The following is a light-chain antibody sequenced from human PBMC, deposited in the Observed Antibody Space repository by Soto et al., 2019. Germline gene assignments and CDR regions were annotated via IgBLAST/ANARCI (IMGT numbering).Light chain of an antibody. CDR2: YDS. J-gene: IGLJ1*01. V-gene: IGLV3-21*04. Sequence: SYELTQPPSVSVAPGKTARITCGGNNIGSKSVHWYQQKPGQAPVLVIYYDSDRPSGIPERFSGSNSGNTATLTISRVEAGDEADYYCQVWDSSSDQGVLGTG. CDR1: NIGSKS. CDR3: QVWDSSSDQGV.